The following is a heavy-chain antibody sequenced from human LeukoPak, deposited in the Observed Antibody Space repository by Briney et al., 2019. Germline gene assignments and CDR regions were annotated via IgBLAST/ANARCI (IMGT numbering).Heavy chain of an antibody. Sequence: GASVKVSCKASGGTFSSYAISWVRQAPGQGLEWMGGIIPIFGTANYAQKFQGRVTITADESTSTAYMELSSLRSEDTAVYYCAKDHGFIGSNWFDPWGQGTLVTVSS. D-gene: IGHD3-10*01. J-gene: IGHJ5*02. CDR1: GGTFSSYA. V-gene: IGHV1-69*13. CDR2: IIPIFGTA. CDR3: AKDHGFIGSNWFDP.